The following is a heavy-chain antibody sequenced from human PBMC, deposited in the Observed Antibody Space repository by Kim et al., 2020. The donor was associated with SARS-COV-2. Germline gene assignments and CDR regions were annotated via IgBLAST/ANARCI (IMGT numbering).Heavy chain of an antibody. CDR2: ISVNGDRT. CDR1: GFAFSTFA. J-gene: IGHJ6*01. CDR3: AKERPFGSTYYGLDA. D-gene: IGHD1-7*01. Sequence: GGSLRLSCAASGFAFSTFAMNWVRQAPGKGLEYVSTISVNGDRTYYANSVEGRFTISRDNSKNTLYLQMGSLRAEDTAVYYCAKERPFGSTYYGLDAWG. V-gene: IGHV3-64*01.